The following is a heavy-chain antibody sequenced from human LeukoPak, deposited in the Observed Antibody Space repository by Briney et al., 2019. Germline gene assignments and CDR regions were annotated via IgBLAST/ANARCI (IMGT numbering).Heavy chain of an antibody. V-gene: IGHV4-34*01. J-gene: IGHJ4*02. D-gene: IGHD6-25*01. Sequence: PSETLSLTCAVYGGSFSGYYWSWIRQPPGKGLEWIGEINHSGSTNYNPSLESRATISVDTSKNQFSLKLSSVTAADTAVYYCARALLALKVRLDFDYWGQGTLVTVSS. CDR3: ARALLALKVRLDFDY. CDR2: INHSGST. CDR1: GGSFSGYY.